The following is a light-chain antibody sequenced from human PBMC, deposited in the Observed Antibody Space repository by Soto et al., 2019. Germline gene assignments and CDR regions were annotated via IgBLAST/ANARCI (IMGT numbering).Light chain of an antibody. CDR2: DTS. Sequence: ELVMTQSPATLSVSPGERVTLSCRASQSVSSFLAWYQQRPGQAPRLLIYDTSTRATGVPARFSGSGSGTEFSLTISSLQSEDFAVYYCQQYDNWPPCTFGQGTKLEVK. CDR3: QQYDNWPPCT. V-gene: IGKV3-15*01. J-gene: IGKJ2*01. CDR1: QSVSSF.